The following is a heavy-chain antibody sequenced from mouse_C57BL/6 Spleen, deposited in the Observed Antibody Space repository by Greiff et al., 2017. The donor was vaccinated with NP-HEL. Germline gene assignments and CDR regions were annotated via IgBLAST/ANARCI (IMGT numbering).Heavy chain of an antibody. D-gene: IGHD1-1*01. CDR1: GFNIKDYY. CDR3: ATGSRYYYGSSYYYYAMDY. CDR2: IDPEDGET. Sequence: EVQLQQSGAELVKPGASVKLSCTASGFNIKDYYMHWVKQRTEQGLEWIGRIDPEDGETKYAPKFQGKATITADTSSNTAYLQLSSLTSEDTAFYYCATGSRYYYGSSYYYYAMDYWGQGTSVTVSS. J-gene: IGHJ4*01. V-gene: IGHV14-2*01.